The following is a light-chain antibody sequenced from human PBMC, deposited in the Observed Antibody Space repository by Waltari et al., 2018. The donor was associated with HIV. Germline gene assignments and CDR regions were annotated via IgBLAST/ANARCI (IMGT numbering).Light chain of an antibody. CDR3: QVWDSSSDHWV. CDR1: HIGSTR. V-gene: IGLV3-21*04. Sequence: SYVLTQPPSVSVAPGKTARITCDENHIGSTRVCGYQQKPGQAPVLVMYGDRDRPPGIPERLSGSSSGNTATLTISRVEAGDEADYYCQVWDSSSDHWVFGGGTKLSVL. J-gene: IGLJ3*02. CDR2: GDR.